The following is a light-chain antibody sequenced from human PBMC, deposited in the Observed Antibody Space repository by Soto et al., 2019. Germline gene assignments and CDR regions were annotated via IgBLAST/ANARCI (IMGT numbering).Light chain of an antibody. CDR3: QQRSSWPPS. CDR2: ADS. CDR1: QSVSGY. Sequence: EILFTQSPATLSLSPGETATLSCRASQSVSGYIGWYQQKPGQAPRLLIYADSNRATGIPARFSGSESGTDFTLTISSLEPEDFAVYYCQQRSSWPPSFGPGTKWIS. J-gene: IGKJ3*01. V-gene: IGKV3-11*01.